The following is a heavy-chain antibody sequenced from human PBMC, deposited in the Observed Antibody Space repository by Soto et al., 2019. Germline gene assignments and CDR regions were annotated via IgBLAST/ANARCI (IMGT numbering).Heavy chain of an antibody. CDR3: ARHQVSGVWEIDL. Sequence: QVQLVESGGGVVQPGRSLRLSCAASGFTFTTSAMHWVRQAPGKGLEWVAVISYDGGNKYYGDSVKGRFTISRDNSKRTLYLQMNSLRAGDTAVYYCARHQVSGVWEIDLWGQGTLVTVSS. D-gene: IGHD1-26*01. V-gene: IGHV3-30-3*01. CDR2: ISYDGGNK. CDR1: GFTFTTSA. J-gene: IGHJ5*02.